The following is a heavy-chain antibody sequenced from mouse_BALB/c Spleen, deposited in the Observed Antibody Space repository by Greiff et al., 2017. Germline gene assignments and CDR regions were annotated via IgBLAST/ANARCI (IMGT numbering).Heavy chain of an antibody. CDR1: GFTFSSYG. D-gene: IGHD2-4*01. J-gene: IGHJ4*01. V-gene: IGHV5-6-3*01. CDR2: INSNGGST. CDR3: AREDYDDYYAMDY. Sequence: EVQLQESGGGLVQPGGSLKLSCAASGFTFSSYGMSWVRQTPDKRLELVATINSNGGSTYYPDSVKGRFTISRDNAKNTLYLQMSSLKSEDTAMYYCAREDYDDYYAMDYWGQGTSVTVSS.